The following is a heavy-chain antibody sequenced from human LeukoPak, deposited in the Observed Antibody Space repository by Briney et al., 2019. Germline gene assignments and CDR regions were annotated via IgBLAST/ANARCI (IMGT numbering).Heavy chain of an antibody. CDR3: ARVGDWNDLVY. CDR2: ILYSGTTT. J-gene: IGHJ4*02. D-gene: IGHD1-1*01. V-gene: IGHV4-59*01. Sequence: KPSETLSLTCTVSGASISPYYWSWIRQTPGKGLEWIGYILYSGTTTNYNPSLKSRVTISVDTSKNQFSLKLSSVTAADTAVYYCARVGDWNDLVYWGQGTLVTVSS. CDR1: GASISPYY.